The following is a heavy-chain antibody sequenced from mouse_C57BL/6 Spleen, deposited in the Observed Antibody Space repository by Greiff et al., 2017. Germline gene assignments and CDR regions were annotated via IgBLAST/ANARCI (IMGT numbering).Heavy chain of an antibody. V-gene: IGHV5-9-1*02. CDR3: TRDYYYGSSSYYDARDY. CDR2: ISSGGDYI. J-gene: IGHJ4*01. Sequence: EVKLMESGEGLVKPGGSLKLSCAASGFTFSSYAMSWVRQTPEKRLEWVAYISSGGDYIYYADTVKGRFTISRDNARNTLYLQMSSLKSEDTAMYYCTRDYYYGSSSYYDARDYWGQGTSGTVSS. D-gene: IGHD1-1*01. CDR1: GFTFSSYA.